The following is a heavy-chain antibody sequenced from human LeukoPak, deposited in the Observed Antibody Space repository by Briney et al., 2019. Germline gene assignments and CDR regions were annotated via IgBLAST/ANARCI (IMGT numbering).Heavy chain of an antibody. J-gene: IGHJ4*02. CDR1: GFTFGTYA. Sequence: GGSLRLSCAASGFTFGTYAMHWVRQAPGKGLEWVANINPAGSDTYYVDSVKGRFTISRDNAKKSTFLQMNSLRVEETALYYCVRWGVAADMQDWGQGTLVTVSS. D-gene: IGHD2-2*01. CDR3: VRWGVAADMQD. CDR2: INPAGSDT. V-gene: IGHV3-7*01.